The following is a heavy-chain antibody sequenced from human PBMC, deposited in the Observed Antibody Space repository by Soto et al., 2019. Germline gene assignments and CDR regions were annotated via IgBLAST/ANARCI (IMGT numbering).Heavy chain of an antibody. Sequence: QVQLQESGPGLVKPSETLSLTCSVSDGSVNTGNYYWSWIRQPPGKGLEWIGHIYYIGTTNYNPSLKSRVTISVDTSKHHFSLKVTSVTAADTAVYFCAREEKQLSRYGGDFDYWGQGILVTVSS. V-gene: IGHV4-61*03. CDR1: DGSVNTGNYY. D-gene: IGHD3-16*01. J-gene: IGHJ4*02. CDR3: AREEKQLSRYGGDFDY. CDR2: IYYIGTT.